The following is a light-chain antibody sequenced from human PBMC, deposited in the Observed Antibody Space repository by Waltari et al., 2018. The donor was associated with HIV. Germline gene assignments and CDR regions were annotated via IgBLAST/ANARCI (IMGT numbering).Light chain of an antibody. V-gene: IGLV3-21*04. CDR1: NIGSKG. J-gene: IGLJ3*02. Sequence: SYVLTQPPSVSVDPGETARITCGGTNIGSKGVQWYQQKPGQAPVLVIDDDNDRPSGIPERFSGSSSGNTATLTISRVEAGDEADYYCQVWDTTTDQWVFGGGTELAVL. CDR2: DDN. CDR3: QVWDTTTDQWV.